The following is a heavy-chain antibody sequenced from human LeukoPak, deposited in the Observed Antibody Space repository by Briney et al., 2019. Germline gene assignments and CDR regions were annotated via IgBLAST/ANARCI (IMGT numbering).Heavy chain of an antibody. CDR1: GITLSNYG. CDR3: AKRGVVVRVFLVGFHKEAYYFES. V-gene: IGHV3-23*01. J-gene: IGHJ4*02. CDR2: ISDSGGRT. Sequence: GGSLRLSCAASGITLSNYGMSWVRQAPGKGLEWVAGISDSGGRTNYADSVKGRFTISRDNPKNTLYLQMNSLRAEDTAVYFCAKRGVVVRVFLVGFHKEAYYFESWGQGALVAVSS. D-gene: IGHD3/OR15-3a*01.